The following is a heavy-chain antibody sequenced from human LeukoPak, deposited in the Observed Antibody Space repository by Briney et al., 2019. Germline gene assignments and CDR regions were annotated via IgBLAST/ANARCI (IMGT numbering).Heavy chain of an antibody. J-gene: IGHJ5*02. D-gene: IGHD3-10*01. Sequence: PGGSLRLSCAASGFTFSYYGMHWVRQAPGKGLEWVAFIRYDGSDKFYAESVKGRFTISRDTSRNALYLQMNSLRPEDTAVYYCAKDLMRDRWFGESWGQGTLVSVSS. CDR1: GFTFSYYG. CDR3: AKDLMRDRWFGES. V-gene: IGHV3-30*02. CDR2: IRYDGSDK.